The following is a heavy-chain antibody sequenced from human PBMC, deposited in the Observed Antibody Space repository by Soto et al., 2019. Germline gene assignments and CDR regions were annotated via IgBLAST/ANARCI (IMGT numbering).Heavy chain of an antibody. Sequence: GSLRLSCAASGFTFGNYWMHWVRQAPGKGLMWVSRISDYGRINYADSVKDRFIISRDDARSELYLQLNDLRVEDTATYYCARGGLEPFDHWGQGALVTVSS. CDR1: GFTFGNYW. CDR3: ARGGLEPFDH. CDR2: ISDYGRI. V-gene: IGHV3-74*01. J-gene: IGHJ4*02. D-gene: IGHD1-1*01.